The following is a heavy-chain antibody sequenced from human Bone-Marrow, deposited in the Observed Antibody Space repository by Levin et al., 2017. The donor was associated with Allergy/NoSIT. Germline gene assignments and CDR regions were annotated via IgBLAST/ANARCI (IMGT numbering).Heavy chain of an antibody. CDR3: ARRISPTTGYFDY. J-gene: IGHJ4*02. V-gene: IGHV1-46*01. Sequence: GASVKVSCKTSGYVFTTSFLVWMRQAPGQGLEWMAMINPSDGSTKYAQKFQGRVTITRDTSTTTVYMDLNSLRSDDTAIYYCARRISPTTGYFDYWGQGTLVTVSS. CDR1: GYVFTTSF. CDR2: INPSDGST. D-gene: IGHD1-1*01.